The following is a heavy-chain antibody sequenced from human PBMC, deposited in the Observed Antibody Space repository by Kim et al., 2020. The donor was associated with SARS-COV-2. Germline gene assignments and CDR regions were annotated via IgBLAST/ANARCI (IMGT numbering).Heavy chain of an antibody. V-gene: IGHV4-59*01. J-gene: IGHJ3*02. CDR3: ARIVGATSRALAFDI. Sequence: SETLSLTCTVSGGSISSYYWSWIRQPPGKGLEWIGYIYYSGSTNYNPSLKSRVTISVDTSKNQFSLKLSSVTAADTAVYYCARIVGATSRALAFDIWGQGTMVTVSS. D-gene: IGHD1-26*01. CDR2: IYYSGST. CDR1: GGSISSYY.